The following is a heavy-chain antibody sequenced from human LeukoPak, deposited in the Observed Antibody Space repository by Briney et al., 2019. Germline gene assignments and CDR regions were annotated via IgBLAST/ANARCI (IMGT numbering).Heavy chain of an antibody. Sequence: SETLSLTCAVYGGSFSGYYWSWIRQPPGKGLEWIGEINRSGSTNYNPSLKSRVTISVDTSKNQFSLKLSSVTAADTAVYYCARARNPRPGITMIVVAYFDYWGQGTLVTVSS. CDR3: ARARNPRPGITMIVVAYFDY. CDR1: GGSFSGYY. V-gene: IGHV4-34*01. CDR2: INRSGST. J-gene: IGHJ4*02. D-gene: IGHD3-22*01.